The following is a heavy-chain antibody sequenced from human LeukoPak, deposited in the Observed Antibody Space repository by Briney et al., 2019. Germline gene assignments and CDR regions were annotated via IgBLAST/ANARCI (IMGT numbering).Heavy chain of an antibody. CDR3: ARLAGNNWLDP. J-gene: IGHJ5*02. V-gene: IGHV5-51*01. CDR1: GHSFASYW. Sequence: GESLKISCQSSGHSFASYWIGWVRQMPGQGLEWMGIIYPGDSDTRYSPSFEGQVTISADKSITTAYLQWTSLKASDTAMYYCARLAGNNWLDPWGQGTLVTVSS. CDR2: IYPGDSDT.